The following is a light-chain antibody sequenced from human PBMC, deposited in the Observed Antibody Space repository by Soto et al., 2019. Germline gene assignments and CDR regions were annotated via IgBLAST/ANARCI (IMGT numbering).Light chain of an antibody. CDR1: QSVSSSY. Sequence: EIVLTQSPGTLSLSPGERATLSCRASQSVSSSYLAWYQQKPGQAPRLLIYGASSRATGIPDRFSGSGSGPDFTLTISRLEPEDCAVYYCQQYGSSPLTFGPGTKVDIK. J-gene: IGKJ3*01. V-gene: IGKV3-20*01. CDR2: GAS. CDR3: QQYGSSPLT.